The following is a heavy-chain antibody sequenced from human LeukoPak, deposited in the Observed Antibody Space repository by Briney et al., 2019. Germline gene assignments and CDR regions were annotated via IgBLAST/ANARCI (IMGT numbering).Heavy chain of an antibody. V-gene: IGHV1-46*01. J-gene: IGHJ3*02. CDR2: INPSGGST. CDR1: GYTFTSYY. CDR3: ARDWYYYDSSGYGAFDI. Sequence: ASVKVSCKASGYTFTSYYMHWVRQAPGQGLEWMGIINPSGGSTSYAQKFQGRVTMTRDTSTSTDYMELSSLRSEDTAVYYCARDWYYYDSSGYGAFDIWGQGTMVTVSS. D-gene: IGHD3-22*01.